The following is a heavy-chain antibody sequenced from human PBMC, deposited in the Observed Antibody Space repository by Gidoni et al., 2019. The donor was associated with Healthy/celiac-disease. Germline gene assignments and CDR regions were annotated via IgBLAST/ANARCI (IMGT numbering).Heavy chain of an antibody. CDR2: ISSSSSYI. CDR3: ARRQFYYFDY. V-gene: IGHV3-21*01. CDR1: GFTFSSYS. Sequence: EVQLVESGGGLVKPGGSLRLSCAASGFTFSSYSMNWGRQAPGKGLEWVSSISSSSSYIYYADSVKGRFTISRDNAKNSLYLQMNSLRAEDTAVYYCARRQFYYFDYWGQGTLVTVSS. J-gene: IGHJ4*02.